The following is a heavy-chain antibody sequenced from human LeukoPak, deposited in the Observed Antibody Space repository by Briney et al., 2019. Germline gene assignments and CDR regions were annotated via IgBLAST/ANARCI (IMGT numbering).Heavy chain of an antibody. CDR2: LYWYDDK. CDR3: AHRYHGDYLDY. CDR1: GFSLNTSGRG. D-gene: IGHD4-17*01. Sequence: SAPTLLHPTQTLTLTCTVSGFSLNTSGRGVGWIRQPPAKALECLSLLYWYDDKRYSTSLKSRLTITKDTSKNQVVLTMTNMDPVDSATYYCAHRYHGDYLDYWGQGTLVTVSS. J-gene: IGHJ4*02. V-gene: IGHV2-5*01.